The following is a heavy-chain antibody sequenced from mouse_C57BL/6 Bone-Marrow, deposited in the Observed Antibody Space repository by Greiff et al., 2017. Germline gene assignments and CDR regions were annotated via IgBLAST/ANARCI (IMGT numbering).Heavy chain of an antibody. J-gene: IGHJ4*01. Sequence: VQLQQSGAELVRPGASVTLSCKASGYTFTDYEMHWVKQTPVHGLEWIGVIDPETGSTAYNQKFKGKAILTADKSSSTAYMELHSLTSEGSAIYYCKGALDYWGQGTSVTVSS. V-gene: IGHV1-15*01. CDR1: GYTFTDYE. CDR2: IDPETGST. CDR3: KGALDY.